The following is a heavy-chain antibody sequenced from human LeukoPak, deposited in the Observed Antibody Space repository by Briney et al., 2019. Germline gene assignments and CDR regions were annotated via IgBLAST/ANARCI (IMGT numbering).Heavy chain of an antibody. CDR2: IYSGGST. J-gene: IGHJ6*01. CDR1: GFTVSSNY. V-gene: IGHV3-53*01. D-gene: IGHD1-26*01. CDR3: AKMEGHPLPKYYMDV. Sequence: GGSLRLSCAASGFTVSSNYMSWVRQAPGKGLEWVSVIYSGGSTYYADSVKGRFTISRDNSKNTLYLEMNSLRAEDTAIYYCAKMEGHPLPKYYMDVWGQGTTVTVSS.